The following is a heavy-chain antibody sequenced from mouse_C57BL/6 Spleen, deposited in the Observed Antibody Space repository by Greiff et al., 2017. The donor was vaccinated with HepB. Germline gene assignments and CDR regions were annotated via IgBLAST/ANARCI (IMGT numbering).Heavy chain of an antibody. Sequence: QVQLKQSGPELVKPGASVKISCKASGYAFSSSWMNWVKQRPGKGLEWIGRIYPGDGDTNYNGKFKGKATLTADKSSSTAYMQLSSLTSEDSAVYFCASQDGFYAMDYWGQGTSVTVSS. V-gene: IGHV1-82*01. J-gene: IGHJ4*01. CDR3: ASQDGFYAMDY. CDR2: IYPGDGDT. CDR1: GYAFSSSW.